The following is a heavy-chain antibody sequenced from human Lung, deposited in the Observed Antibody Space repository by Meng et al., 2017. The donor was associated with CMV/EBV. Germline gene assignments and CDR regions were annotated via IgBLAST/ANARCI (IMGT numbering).Heavy chain of an antibody. V-gene: IGHV1-2*02. CDR1: GYTFSAYY. D-gene: IGHD3-3*01. Sequence: AXVXVSXXPSGYTFSAYYIHWVRQAPGQGLDYMGWINPNNGDTNYAQNFKGRVTFIKDTSISTAYMELSRLRYDDTAVYYCARGSYFELWGGSRLDPWGQGTLVXVSS. J-gene: IGHJ5*02. CDR3: ARGSYFELWGGSRLDP. CDR2: INPNNGDT.